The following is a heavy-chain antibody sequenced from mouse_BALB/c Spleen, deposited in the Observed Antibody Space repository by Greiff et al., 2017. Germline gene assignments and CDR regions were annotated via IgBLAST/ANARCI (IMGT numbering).Heavy chain of an antibody. D-gene: IGHD2-4*01. CDR2: IDPANGNT. Sequence: VQLQQSGAELVKPGASVKLSCTASGFNITDTYMHWVKQRPEQGLEWIGRIDPANGNTKYDPKFQGKATITADTSSNTAYLQLSSLTSEDTAVSYCARPPMIASGVAYWGQGTLVTVSA. J-gene: IGHJ3*01. CDR3: ARPPMIASGVAY. CDR1: GFNITDTY. V-gene: IGHV14-3*02.